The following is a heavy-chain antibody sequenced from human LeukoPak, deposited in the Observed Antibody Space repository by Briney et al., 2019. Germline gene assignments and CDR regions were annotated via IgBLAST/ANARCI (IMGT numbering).Heavy chain of an antibody. J-gene: IGHJ2*01. Sequence: GGALRVSCVASVFAVSNNYMSWDRQAPGKGVEGVSTFYCGVRTFYSDAVKGRFTIDRDPSKNSLFLQMKSLRAEDTAVYFCTREVASEVTPTDWYFDLWGRGTLVTVSS. CDR2: FYCGVRT. CDR3: TREVASEVTPTDWYFDL. D-gene: IGHD4-23*01. CDR1: VFAVSNNY. V-gene: IGHV3-66*02.